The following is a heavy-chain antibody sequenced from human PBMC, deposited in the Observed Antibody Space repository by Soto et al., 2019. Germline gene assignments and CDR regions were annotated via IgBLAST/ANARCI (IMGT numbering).Heavy chain of an antibody. D-gene: IGHD1-26*01. CDR1: GGSVSSGSYY. J-gene: IGHJ4*02. CDR3: ARESGRLEVYFDY. V-gene: IGHV4-61*01. CDR2: IYYSGST. Sequence: KASETLSLTCTVSGGSVSSGSYYWSWIRQPPGKGLEWIGYIYYSGSTNYNPSLKSRVTISVDTSKNQFSLKLSSVTAADTAVYYCARESGRLEVYFDYWGQGTLVTVSS.